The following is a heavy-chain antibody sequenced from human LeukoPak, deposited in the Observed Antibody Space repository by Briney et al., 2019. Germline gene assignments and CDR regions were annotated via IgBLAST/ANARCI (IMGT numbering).Heavy chain of an antibody. CDR3: ARGTTMIAVDY. CDR2: IYHSGST. J-gene: IGHJ4*02. Sequence: PSETLSLTCAVSGGSVSSRNWWSWVRQPPGKGLEWIGEIYHSGSTNYNPSLKSRVTISVDTSKNQFSLKLSSVTAADTAVYYCARGTTMIAVDYWGQGTLVTVSS. D-gene: IGHD3-22*01. V-gene: IGHV4-4*02. CDR1: GGSVSSRNW.